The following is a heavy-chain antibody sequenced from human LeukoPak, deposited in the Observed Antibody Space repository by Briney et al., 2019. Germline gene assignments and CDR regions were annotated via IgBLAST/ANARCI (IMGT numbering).Heavy chain of an antibody. CDR3: ASPLGELFNY. D-gene: IGHD3-16*01. Sequence: PGGSLRLSCAGSGVFTFSSYSMSWVRQAPGKGLEWVASIKKDGSEKYYAESVKGRFTISRDNAKNSLFLEMNSLTAGDTAVYYCASPLGELFNYWGQGTLVTVSS. CDR2: IKKDGSEK. V-gene: IGHV3-7*01. J-gene: IGHJ4*02. CDR1: GVFTFSSYS.